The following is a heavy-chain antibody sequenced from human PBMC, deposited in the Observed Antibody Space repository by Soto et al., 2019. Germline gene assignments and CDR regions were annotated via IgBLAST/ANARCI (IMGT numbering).Heavy chain of an antibody. CDR2: VRNKANSYTT. D-gene: IGHD2-15*01. J-gene: IGHJ4*02. Sequence: PGGSLRLSCAASGFTFSDHYMDWARQAPGKGLEWIGRVRNKANSYTTEYAAASRGSFTGARDDLKNSLYLQMNSLKTTDTAMYYCVRNLASGGTYYFDYWGQGTLVAVSS. CDR1: GFTFSDHY. V-gene: IGHV3-72*01. CDR3: VRNLASGGTYYFDY.